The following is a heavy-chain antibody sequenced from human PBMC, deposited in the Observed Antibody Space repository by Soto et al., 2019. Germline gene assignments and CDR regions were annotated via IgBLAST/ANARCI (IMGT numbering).Heavy chain of an antibody. CDR2: FDPEDGET. D-gene: IGHD3-3*01. CDR1: GYTLTELS. J-gene: IGHJ4*02. Sequence: ASVKVSCKVSGYTLTELSMHWVRQAPGKGLEWMGGFDPEDGETIYAQKFQGRVTMTEDTSSDTAYMELSSLRSEDTAVYYCATWRDLAYYFDFWGQGTLVTVYS. CDR3: ATWRDLAYYFDF. V-gene: IGHV1-24*01.